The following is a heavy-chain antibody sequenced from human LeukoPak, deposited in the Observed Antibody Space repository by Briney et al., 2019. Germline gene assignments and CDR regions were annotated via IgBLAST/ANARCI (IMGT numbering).Heavy chain of an antibody. D-gene: IGHD2-15*01. Sequence: GGSLRLSCAASGFTFSSYSMNWVRQAPGKGLEWVSSISSSSSYIYYAASVRGRFTISRDTSRSTLYLQMNSLRAEDAAVYYCAKAPVTSCRGAFCYPFDYWGQGTLVTVSS. CDR3: AKAPVTSCRGAFCYPFDY. CDR2: ISSSSSYI. V-gene: IGHV3-21*04. CDR1: GFTFSSYS. J-gene: IGHJ4*02.